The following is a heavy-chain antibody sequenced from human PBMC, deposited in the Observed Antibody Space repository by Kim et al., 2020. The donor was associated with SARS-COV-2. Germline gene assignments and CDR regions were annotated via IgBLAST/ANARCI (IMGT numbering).Heavy chain of an antibody. CDR3: ARDKGDGYVDY. CDR1: GGSISSYY. V-gene: IGHV4-59*13. D-gene: IGHD2-21*01. Sequence: SETLSLTCTVSGGSISSYYWSWIRQPPGKGLEWIGYIYYSGSTNYNPSLKSRVTISVDTSKNQFSLKLSSVTAADTAVYYWARDKGDGYVDYWGQGTLVTVSS. CDR2: IYYSGST. J-gene: IGHJ4*02.